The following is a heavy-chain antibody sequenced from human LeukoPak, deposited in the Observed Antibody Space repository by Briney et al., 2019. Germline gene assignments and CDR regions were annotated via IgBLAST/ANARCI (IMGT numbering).Heavy chain of an antibody. CDR2: ISSSSSYI. V-gene: IGHV3-21*01. J-gene: IGHJ4*02. D-gene: IGHD3-22*01. CDR3: ARLAFDSSGEGYFDY. CDR1: GFTFSSYS. Sequence: GGSLRLSCAASGFTFSSYSMNWVRQAPGKGLEWVSSISSSSSYIYYADSVKGRFTISRDNAKNSLYLQMNSLRAEDTAVYYCARLAFDSSGEGYFDYWGQGTLVTVSS.